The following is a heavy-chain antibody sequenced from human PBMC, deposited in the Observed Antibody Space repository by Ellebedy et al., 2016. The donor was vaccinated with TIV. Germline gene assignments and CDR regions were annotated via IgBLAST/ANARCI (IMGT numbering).Heavy chain of an antibody. CDR3: ATDGSYGDYLSPTHAFVI. J-gene: IGHJ3*02. CDR2: INQDGSEK. CDR1: GFTFSSYW. D-gene: IGHD4-17*01. V-gene: IGHV3-7*01. Sequence: GESLKISCAASGFTFSSYWMTWVRQAPGKGLEWVANINQDGSEKFYVDSVNGRFTVSRDNAKNSLYLHLNSLRAEDTAMYYYATDGSYGDYLSPTHAFVIWGQGTMVTVSS.